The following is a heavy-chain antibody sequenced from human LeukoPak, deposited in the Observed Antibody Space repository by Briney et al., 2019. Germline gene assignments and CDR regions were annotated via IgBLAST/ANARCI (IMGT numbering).Heavy chain of an antibody. CDR2: MSYDGTKK. D-gene: IGHD6-19*01. CDR1: GFTLSRYG. J-gene: IGHJ4*02. Sequence: GGSLRLSCAASGFTLSRYGMYWVRQAPGKGLEWVALMSYDGTKKYYADSVKGRFTISRDNSKNTLYLQMNSLRPEETALYYCAKDLEQWPAVPEYWGQGTLVIVSS. V-gene: IGHV3-30*18. CDR3: AKDLEQWPAVPEY.